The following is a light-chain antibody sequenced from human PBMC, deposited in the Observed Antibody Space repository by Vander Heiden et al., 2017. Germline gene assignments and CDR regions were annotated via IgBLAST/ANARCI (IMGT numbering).Light chain of an antibody. V-gene: IGKV3-20*01. J-gene: IGKJ2*01. CDR2: GAS. Sequence: EIMLTQSSGTLSLSPGERATLSCRASQSVSSSYLAWYQQKPGQAPRLLIYGASSRATGIPDRFSGSGSGTDFTLTISRLEPEDFAVYYCQQYGSSPMYTFGQGTKLEIK. CDR1: QSVSSSY. CDR3: QQYGSSPMYT.